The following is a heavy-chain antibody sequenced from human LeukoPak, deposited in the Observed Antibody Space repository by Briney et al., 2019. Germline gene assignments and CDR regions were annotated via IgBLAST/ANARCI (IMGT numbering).Heavy chain of an antibody. CDR2: ISNDGGIR. CDR1: GFTFSTYD. V-gene: IGHV3-23*01. J-gene: IGHJ4*02. D-gene: IGHD1-26*01. CDR3: ASLPYWEPRHF. Sequence: GGSLRLSCAGSGFTFSTYDISWVRQAPGKGLEWVSRISNDGGIRSYADSVRGRFTISRDNSKNTAYLQIDSLRAEDTAVYYCASLPYWEPRHFWGQGTLVIVSS.